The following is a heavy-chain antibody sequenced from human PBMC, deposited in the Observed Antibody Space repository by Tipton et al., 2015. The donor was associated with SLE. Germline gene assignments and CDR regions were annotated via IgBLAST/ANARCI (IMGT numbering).Heavy chain of an antibody. Sequence: SLRLSCVASGFNLGVSWMHLVRQAPGKGLVWISRTNQDGAIRSYEDSVKGRFIISRDKPKSTLYLQMNNVRVEDTALYYCTRGIDPGSSRISDYWGQGTMVSVSS. V-gene: IGHV3-74*01. CDR1: GFNLGVSW. CDR2: TNQDGAIR. D-gene: IGHD2-15*01. J-gene: IGHJ4*02. CDR3: TRGIDPGSSRISDY.